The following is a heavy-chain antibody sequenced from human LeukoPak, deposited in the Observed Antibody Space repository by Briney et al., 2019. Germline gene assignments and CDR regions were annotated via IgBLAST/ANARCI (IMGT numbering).Heavy chain of an antibody. Sequence: PGGSLRLSCAASGFTFSTYAMHWVRQAPGKGLEWVAIIYYDGSKKYYVDSLKGRFTISRDNSKNTLYLQMNSLRVEDTAVYYCARDPYCSGSSCYSGLFDYWGQGTLVTVSS. V-gene: IGHV3-30*04. CDR3: ARDPYCSGSSCYSGLFDY. J-gene: IGHJ4*02. CDR2: IYYDGSKK. D-gene: IGHD2-15*01. CDR1: GFTFSTYA.